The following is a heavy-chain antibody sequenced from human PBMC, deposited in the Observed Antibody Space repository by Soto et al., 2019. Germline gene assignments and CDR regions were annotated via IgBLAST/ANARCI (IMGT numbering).Heavy chain of an antibody. CDR2: ISGSGEIT. V-gene: IGHV3-23*01. CDR1: GFPFRSYA. J-gene: IGHJ4*02. CDR3: GKARYLLVDQPLYFES. Sequence: GGSLRLSCAASGFPFRSYAMGWVRQAPGKGLEWISVISGSGEITLYTYSVKGRFTISRDFYNTTWSLQMHSLRADDTAIYYCGKARYLLVDQPLYFESWGQGTLVTVSS. D-gene: IGHD3-9*01.